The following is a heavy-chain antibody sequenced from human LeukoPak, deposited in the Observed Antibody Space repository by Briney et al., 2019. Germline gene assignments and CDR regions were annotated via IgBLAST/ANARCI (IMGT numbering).Heavy chain of an antibody. Sequence: ASVKVSCKVSGFTLTSSGISWVRQAPGQGLEWMGWISKDDSTDYAQNFEGRVTVTKDTPTNTVYMELRSLTSDDTAVYHCTRDRSNNDSWGQGTLVTVSS. V-gene: IGHV1-18*01. CDR2: ISKDDST. D-gene: IGHD4-11*01. CDR3: TRDRSNNDS. J-gene: IGHJ5*01. CDR1: GFTLTSSG.